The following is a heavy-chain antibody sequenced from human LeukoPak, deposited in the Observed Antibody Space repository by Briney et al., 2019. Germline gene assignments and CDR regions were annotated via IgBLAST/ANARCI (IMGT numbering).Heavy chain of an antibody. CDR2: IYYSGST. V-gene: IGHV4-39*07. D-gene: IGHD1-1*01. J-gene: IGHJ5*02. CDR1: GGSISSSSYY. Sequence: PSETLSLTCTVSGGSISSSSYYWGWIRQPPGKGLEWIGSIYYSGSTYYNPSLKSRVTISVDTSKNQFSLKLSSVTAADTAVYYCARDERRFKPSEYNWFDPWGQGTLVTVSS. CDR3: ARDERRFKPSEYNWFDP.